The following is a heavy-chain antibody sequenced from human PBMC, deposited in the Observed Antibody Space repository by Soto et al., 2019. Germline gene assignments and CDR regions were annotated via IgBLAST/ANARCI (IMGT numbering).Heavy chain of an antibody. J-gene: IGHJ5*02. CDR3: ARDLGILVAGTGWFDR. D-gene: IGHD6-19*01. Sequence: PSETLSLTCSVSGGFLTTHYWSWIRQPAGKGLEWIGRVDTSGRTNYNPSLQSRVSLSLDRSKNQFSLKLSSVTAADTAVYYCARDLGILVAGTGWFDRWGQGTLVTVSS. V-gene: IGHV4-4*07. CDR2: VDTSGRT. CDR1: GGFLTTHY.